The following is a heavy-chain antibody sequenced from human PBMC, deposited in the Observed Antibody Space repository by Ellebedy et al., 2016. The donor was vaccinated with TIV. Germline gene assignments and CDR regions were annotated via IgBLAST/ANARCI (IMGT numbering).Heavy chain of an antibody. Sequence: MPSETLSLTCAVYGGSFSGYYWSWIRQPPGKGLEWIGEINHSGSTNYNPSLKSRVTISVDTSKNQFSLKLSSVTAADTAVYYCARANRIAARRTNWFDPWGQGTLVTVSS. CDR3: ARANRIAARRTNWFDP. J-gene: IGHJ5*02. D-gene: IGHD6-6*01. V-gene: IGHV4-34*01. CDR2: INHSGST. CDR1: GGSFSGYY.